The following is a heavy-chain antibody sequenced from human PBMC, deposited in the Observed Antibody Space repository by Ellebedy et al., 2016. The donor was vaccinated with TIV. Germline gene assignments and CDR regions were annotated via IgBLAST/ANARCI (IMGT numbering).Heavy chain of an antibody. Sequence: GESLKISXAASGFTFSSYSMNWVRQAPGKGLEWVSSISSSSSYIYYADSVKGRFTISRDNAKNSLYLQMNSLRAEDTAVYYCARDLKDGGWAGFWSGYTQPGVLPDVWGKGTTVTVSS. J-gene: IGHJ6*04. CDR2: ISSSSSYI. D-gene: IGHD3-3*01. V-gene: IGHV3-21*01. CDR1: GFTFSSYS. CDR3: ARDLKDGGWAGFWSGYTQPGVLPDV.